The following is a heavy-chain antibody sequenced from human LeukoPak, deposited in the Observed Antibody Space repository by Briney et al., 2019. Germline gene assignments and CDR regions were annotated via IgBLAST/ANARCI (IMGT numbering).Heavy chain of an antibody. CDR3: ARGKTRITIFGVVIYYYGMDV. J-gene: IGHJ6*02. CDR2: MNPNSGNT. D-gene: IGHD3-3*01. Sequence: ASVKVSCKASGYTFTSYDINWVRQATGQGLEWMGWMNPNSGNTGYAQKFQGRVTMTRNTSISTAYMEPSSLRSEDTAVYYCARGKTRITIFGVVIYYYGMDVWGQGTTVTVSS. CDR1: GYTFTSYD. V-gene: IGHV1-8*01.